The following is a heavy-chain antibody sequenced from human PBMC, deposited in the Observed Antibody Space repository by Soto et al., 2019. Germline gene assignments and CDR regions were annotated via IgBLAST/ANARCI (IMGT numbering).Heavy chain of an antibody. CDR1: GGTFSSYA. CDR3: ESSTGYSSGWYGYFQH. V-gene: IGHV1-69*06. J-gene: IGHJ1*01. CDR2: IIPIFGTA. D-gene: IGHD6-19*01. Sequence: QVQLVQSGAEVKKPGSSVKVSCKASGGTFSSYAISWVRQAPGQGLEWMGGIIPIFGTANYAQKFQGRVTITADKSTSTAYMELSSLRSEDTAVYYCESSTGYSSGWYGYFQHWGQGTMVTVSS.